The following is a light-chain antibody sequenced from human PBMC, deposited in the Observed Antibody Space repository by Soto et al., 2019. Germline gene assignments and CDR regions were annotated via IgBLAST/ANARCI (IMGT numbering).Light chain of an antibody. CDR3: SSFTSTSTYV. J-gene: IGLJ1*01. Sequence: QSALTQPASVSESPGQSVTISCTGTSSDVGGYNYVSWYQQHPGKAPKLMIYEVNNRPSGISNRFSGSKSGNTASLAISGLQAEDEADYYCSSFTSTSTYVFGTGTKLTVL. CDR2: EVN. V-gene: IGLV2-14*01. CDR1: SSDVGGYNY.